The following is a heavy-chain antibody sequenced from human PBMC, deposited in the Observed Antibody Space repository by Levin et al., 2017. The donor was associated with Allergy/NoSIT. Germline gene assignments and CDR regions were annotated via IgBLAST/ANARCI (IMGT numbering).Heavy chain of an antibody. V-gene: IGHV3-33*01. CDR1: GFTFNDYG. CDR2: IWYDGSNK. Sequence: GGSLRLSCAASGFTFNDYGMHWVRQAPGKGLEWVAVIWYDGSNKYYADSVKGRFTISRDNSKNTLYLQMSSLRAEDTAVYYCARDSVLRGSYLDYWGQGTLVTVSS. CDR3: ARDSVLRGSYLDY. J-gene: IGHJ4*02. D-gene: IGHD1-26*01.